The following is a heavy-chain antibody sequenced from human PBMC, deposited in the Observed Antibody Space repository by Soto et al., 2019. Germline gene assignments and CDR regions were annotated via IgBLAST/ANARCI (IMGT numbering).Heavy chain of an antibody. CDR3: TRDVDFGEGDV. V-gene: IGHV4-61*01. D-gene: IGHD3-10*01. CDR2: IYFSGST. J-gene: IGHJ6*02. Sequence: QVQLQESGPGRVKPSETLSLTCTVSGGSVSGGSYYWNWIRQPPGKGLEWIGYIYFSGSTNYNPPPKSRVTMCIDTSKTLFSLKLSSVTAAGTAVYFCTRDVDFGEGDVWGQGTTVTVSS. CDR1: GGSVSGGSYY.